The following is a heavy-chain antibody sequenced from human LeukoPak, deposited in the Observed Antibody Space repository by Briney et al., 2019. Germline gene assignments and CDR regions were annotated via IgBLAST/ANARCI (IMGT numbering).Heavy chain of an antibody. V-gene: IGHV3-23*01. CDR3: AKFPWSSYGYWGYFDY. J-gene: IGHJ4*02. Sequence: QPGGSLRLSCAASGFPFGSYAMSWVRQAPGKGLEWVSSISDSGAITFYADSVKGGFTISRDNAKNSLYLQMNSLRAEDTAVYYCAKFPWSSYGYWGYFDYWGQGTLVTVSS. CDR1: GFPFGSYA. CDR2: ISDSGAIT. D-gene: IGHD5-18*01.